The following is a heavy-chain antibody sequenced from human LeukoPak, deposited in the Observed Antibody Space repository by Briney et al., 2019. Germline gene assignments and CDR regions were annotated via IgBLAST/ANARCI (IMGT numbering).Heavy chain of an antibody. J-gene: IGHJ4*02. CDR3: AKDQSAVAYRPPQYFDY. CDR2: ISGSGGST. V-gene: IGHV3-23*01. CDR1: GFTFSSYA. Sequence: PGGSLRLSCAASGFTFSSYAMSWVRQAPGKGLEWVSAISGSGGSTYYADSVKGRFTISRDNSKNTLYLQMNSLRAEDTAVYYCAKDQSAVAYRPPQYFDYWGQGTLVTVSS. D-gene: IGHD6-19*01.